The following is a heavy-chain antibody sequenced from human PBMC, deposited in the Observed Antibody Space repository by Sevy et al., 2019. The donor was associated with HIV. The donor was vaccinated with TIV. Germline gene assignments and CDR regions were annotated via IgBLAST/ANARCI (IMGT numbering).Heavy chain of an antibody. J-gene: IGHJ5*02. V-gene: IGHV4-59*01. CDR1: GGSISSYY. CDR3: ARGRSREGYCSGGSCYQRAWFDP. D-gene: IGHD2-15*01. CDR2: IYYSGST. Sequence: SETLSLTCTVSGGSISSYYWSWTRQPPGKGLEWIGYIYYSGSTNYNPSLKSRVTISVDTSKNQFSLKLSSVTAADTAVYYCARGRSREGYCSGGSCYQRAWFDPGAREPWSPSPQ.